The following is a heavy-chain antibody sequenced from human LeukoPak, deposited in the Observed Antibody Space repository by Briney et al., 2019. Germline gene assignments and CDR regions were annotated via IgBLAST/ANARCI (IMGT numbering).Heavy chain of an antibody. CDR2: IYHSGST. V-gene: IGHV4-30-2*01. J-gene: IGHJ4*02. D-gene: IGHD3-3*01. CDR1: GGSISSGGYS. CDR3: ARAPGYYDFWSGSPSPYYFDY. Sequence: PSETLSLTCTVSGGSISSGGYSWSWIRQPPGKGLEWIGYIYHSGSTYYNPSLKSRVTVSVDRSKNQFSLKLSSVTAADTAVYYCARAPGYYDFWSGSPSPYYFDYWGQGTLVTVSS.